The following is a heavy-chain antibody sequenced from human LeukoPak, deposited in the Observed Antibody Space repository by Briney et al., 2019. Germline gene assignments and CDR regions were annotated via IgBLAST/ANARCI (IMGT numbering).Heavy chain of an antibody. CDR2: IYYSGTT. J-gene: IGHJ4*02. Sequence: SETLSLTCTVSGGSISSYYWSWIRQPPGKGLEWIGYIYYSGTTNYSPSLKSRVTISVDTSKNQFSLKLSSVTAADTAVYYCARGRVIAAVDYWGQGTLVTVSS. CDR3: ARGRVIAAVDY. CDR1: GGSISSYY. D-gene: IGHD6-13*01. V-gene: IGHV4-59*12.